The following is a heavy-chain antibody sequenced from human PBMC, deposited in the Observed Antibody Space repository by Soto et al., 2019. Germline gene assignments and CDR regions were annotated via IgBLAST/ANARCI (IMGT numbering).Heavy chain of an antibody. CDR2: IYPGDSDT. D-gene: IGHD5-12*01. V-gene: IGHV5-51*01. J-gene: IGHJ4*02. Sequence: PGESLKISCNGSGYSFTSYWIGWVRQMPGKGLEWMGIIYPGDSDTRYSPSFQGQVTISADKSISTAYLQWSSLKASDTAMYYCARHVPAWIWTFDYWGQGTLVTVSS. CDR3: ARHVPAWIWTFDY. CDR1: GYSFTSYW.